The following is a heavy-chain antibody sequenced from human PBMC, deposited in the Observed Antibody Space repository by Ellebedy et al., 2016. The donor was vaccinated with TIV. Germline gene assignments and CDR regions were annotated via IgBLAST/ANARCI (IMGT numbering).Heavy chain of an antibody. CDR1: GFTFSSYG. Sequence: GGSLRLXXAASGFTFSSYGMHWVRQAPGKGLEWVAVISYDGSNKYYADSVKGRFTISRDNSKNTLYLQMNSLRAEDTAVYYCAKIYSEERTWYTPLDLHYYYYGMDVWGQGTTVTVSS. D-gene: IGHD6-13*01. V-gene: IGHV3-30*18. CDR3: AKIYSEERTWYTPLDLHYYYYGMDV. J-gene: IGHJ6*02. CDR2: ISYDGSNK.